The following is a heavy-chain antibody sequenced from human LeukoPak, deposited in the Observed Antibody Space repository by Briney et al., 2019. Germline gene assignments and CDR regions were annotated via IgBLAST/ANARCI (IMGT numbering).Heavy chain of an antibody. CDR2: FDPEDGET. CDR1: GYTFTSYY. J-gene: IGHJ5*02. Sequence: ASVKVSCKASGYTFTSYYMHWVRQAPGKGLEWMGGFDPEDGETIYAQKFQGRVTMTEDTSTDTAYMELSSLRSEDTAVYYCARSYVGLLWFGDLWGQGTLVTVSS. V-gene: IGHV1-24*01. CDR3: ARSYVGLLWFGDL. D-gene: IGHD3-10*01.